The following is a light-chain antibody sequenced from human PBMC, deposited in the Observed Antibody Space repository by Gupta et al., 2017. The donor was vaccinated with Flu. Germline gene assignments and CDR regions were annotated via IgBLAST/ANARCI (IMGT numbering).Light chain of an antibody. CDR3: SSYTSDDTWV. Sequence: SVTISCTGTRNDVGSYYRVSWYQQSPGTAPKLIIAEVSSRPSGAPDRRSGSKSGNTASLTISGLQPEDEADYYCSSYTSDDTWVFGGGTKLTVL. CDR2: EVS. J-gene: IGLJ3*02. CDR1: RNDVGSYYR. V-gene: IGLV2-18*02.